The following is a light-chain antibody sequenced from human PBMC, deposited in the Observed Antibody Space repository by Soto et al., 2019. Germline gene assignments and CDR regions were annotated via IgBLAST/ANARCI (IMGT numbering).Light chain of an antibody. CDR3: QQSYSTLSIT. V-gene: IGKV3-20*01. J-gene: IGKJ5*01. CDR1: QSVSSTY. CDR2: GAS. Sequence: EILLTQSPGTLSLSRGERTTLXXRASQSVSSTYLIWYQQKPGQATRLXXYGASSRATGVPDRFSGGGSGTDFTLTISSLQPEDFATYYCQQSYSTLSITFGQGTRLEIK.